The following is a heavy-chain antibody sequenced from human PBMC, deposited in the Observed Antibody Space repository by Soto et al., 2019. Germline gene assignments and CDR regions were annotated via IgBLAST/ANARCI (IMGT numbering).Heavy chain of an antibody. Sequence: PVGSLRLSCAASGFTFSSYAMSWVRQAPGKGLEWVSAISGSGGSTYYADSVKGRFTISRDNSKNTLYLQMNSLRAEDTAVYYCAKQAGCSSTSCYTGARPYYYYGMDVWGQGTTVTVSS. J-gene: IGHJ6*02. CDR1: GFTFSSYA. D-gene: IGHD2-2*02. CDR3: AKQAGCSSTSCYTGARPYYYYGMDV. CDR2: ISGSGGST. V-gene: IGHV3-23*01.